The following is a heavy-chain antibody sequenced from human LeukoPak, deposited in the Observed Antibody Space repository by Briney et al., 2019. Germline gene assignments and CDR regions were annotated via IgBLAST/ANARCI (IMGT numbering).Heavy chain of an antibody. CDR1: GFNLSSYS. J-gene: IGHJ6*02. CDR3: ARGGGGIDV. Sequence: KPGGSLRLSCAASGFNLSSYSMNWVRQAPGKGLEWVSSFASSSSYIFYADSVKGRFTISRDNAKNSLYLQMNTLRAEDTAVYYCARGGGGIDVWGQGTTVTVSS. V-gene: IGHV3-21*01. D-gene: IGHD1-26*01. CDR2: FASSSSYI.